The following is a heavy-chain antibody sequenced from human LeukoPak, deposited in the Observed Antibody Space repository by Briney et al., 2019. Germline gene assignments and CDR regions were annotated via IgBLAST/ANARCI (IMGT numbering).Heavy chain of an antibody. J-gene: IGHJ4*02. CDR2: IKSKTDGGTT. CDR1: GFTFSNAW. V-gene: IGHV3-15*01. CDR3: TTDSVPEDYVLWLGELLGNSDY. D-gene: IGHD3-10*01. Sequence: GGSLRLSCAASGFTFSNAWMSWVRQAPGKGLEWVGRIKSKTDGGTTDYAAPVKGRFTISRDDSENTLYLQMNSLKTEDTAVYYCTTDSVPEDYVLWLGELLGNSDYWGQGTLVTVSS.